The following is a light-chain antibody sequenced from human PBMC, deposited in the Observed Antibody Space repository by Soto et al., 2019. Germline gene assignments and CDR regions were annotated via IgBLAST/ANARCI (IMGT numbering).Light chain of an antibody. CDR3: LQHSSSPWT. Sequence: EIVLTQSPATLSLSPGERATLSCRASQSVSNNLAWYQQRPGQAPRLLIYDASSRATAIPGSFSGSGSGTDFTLTISSLAPEDFAVYYWLQHSSSPWTFGQGTKVEIK. CDR2: DAS. J-gene: IGKJ1*01. CDR1: QSVSNN. V-gene: IGKV3-11*01.